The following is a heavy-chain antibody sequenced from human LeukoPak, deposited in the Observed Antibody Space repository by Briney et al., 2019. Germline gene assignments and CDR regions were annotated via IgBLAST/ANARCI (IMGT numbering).Heavy chain of an antibody. CDR2: IKQDGSEK. CDR3: ARIRSRVAGTGY. V-gene: IGHV3-7*01. CDR1: GFTFGSYA. J-gene: IGHJ4*02. Sequence: GGSLRLSCAASGFTFGSYAMSWVRQAPGKGLEWVANIKQDGSEKYYVDSVKGRFTISRDNAKNSLYLQMNSLRAEDTAVYYCARIRSRVAGTGYWGQGTLVTVSS. D-gene: IGHD6-19*01.